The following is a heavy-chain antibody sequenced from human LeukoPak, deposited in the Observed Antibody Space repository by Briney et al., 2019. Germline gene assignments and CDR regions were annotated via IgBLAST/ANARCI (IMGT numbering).Heavy chain of an antibody. V-gene: IGHV5-10-1*01. CDR1: GYSFTSYW. Sequence: GESLKISCKGSGYSFTSYWINWVRQMPGKGLESMGRIDPSDSYTSYSPSFQGHVTISADKSISTAYLQWSSLQASDTAMYYCARVPIAAAAHYYYGMDVWGKGTTVTVPS. CDR2: IDPSDSYT. CDR3: ARVPIAAAAHYYYGMDV. D-gene: IGHD6-13*01. J-gene: IGHJ6*04.